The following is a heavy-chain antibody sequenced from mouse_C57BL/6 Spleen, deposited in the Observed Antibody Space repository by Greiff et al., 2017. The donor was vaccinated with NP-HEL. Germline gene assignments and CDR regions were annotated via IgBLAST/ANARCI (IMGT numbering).Heavy chain of an antibody. V-gene: IGHV1-22*01. Sequence: EVQLQQSGPELVKPGASVKMSCKASGYTFTDYNMHWVKQSHGKSLEWIGYINPNNGGTSYNQKFKGKATLTVNKSSSTAYMELRSLTSEDSAVYYCARRITTVVATDYAMDYWGQGTSVTVSS. CDR1: GYTFTDYN. CDR2: INPNNGGT. CDR3: ARRITTVVATDYAMDY. D-gene: IGHD1-1*01. J-gene: IGHJ4*01.